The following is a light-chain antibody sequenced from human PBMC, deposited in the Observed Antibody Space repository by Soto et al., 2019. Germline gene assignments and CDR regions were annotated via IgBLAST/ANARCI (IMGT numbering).Light chain of an antibody. V-gene: IGKV1-5*03. J-gene: IGKJ1*01. Sequence: DIQMTQSPSTLSASVGDRVTITCRASQSISSWLAWYQQKPGTAPKLLIYKASTLQSGVPSRFSGSGSGTEFTLTISSLQPDVFATYYCQQYSDNWTFGKGTKV. CDR3: QQYSDNWT. CDR1: QSISSW. CDR2: KAS.